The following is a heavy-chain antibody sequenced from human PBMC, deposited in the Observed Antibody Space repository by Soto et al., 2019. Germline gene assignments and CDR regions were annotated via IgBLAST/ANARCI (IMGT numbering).Heavy chain of an antibody. V-gene: IGHV4-4*07. Sequence: SETLSLTCTVSGGSITVYYLTWIRQPSWKGLEWIGHIYTSGTTNYNPSFKSRVTMSLDTSENQFSLRLTSVTAADTAVYYCARDGYDYGRFDYLGQGTLVTVSS. CDR1: GGSITVYY. CDR2: IYTSGTT. CDR3: ARDGYDYGRFDY. J-gene: IGHJ4*02. D-gene: IGHD5-18*01.